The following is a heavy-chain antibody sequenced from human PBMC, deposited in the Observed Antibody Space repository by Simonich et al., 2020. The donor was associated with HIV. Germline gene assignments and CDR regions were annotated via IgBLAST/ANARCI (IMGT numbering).Heavy chain of an antibody. Sequence: QVQLVQSGAEVKKPGASVKVSCKASGGTFNNYTINWVRQAPGQGLEWMGGVIPVLGVANYAQKFQGRVTITAHKSTSTGYMELSSLRSEDTAMYYCASLPSVDLVMVGAAYYFDYWGQGTPVTVSS. CDR2: VIPVLGVA. D-gene: IGHD3-10*01. CDR3: ASLPSVDLVMVGAAYYFDY. V-gene: IGHV1-69*10. J-gene: IGHJ4*02. CDR1: GGTFNNYT.